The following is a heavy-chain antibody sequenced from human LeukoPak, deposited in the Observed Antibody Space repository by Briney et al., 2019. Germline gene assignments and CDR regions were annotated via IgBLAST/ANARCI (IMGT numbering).Heavy chain of an antibody. D-gene: IGHD2-2*01. J-gene: IGHJ3*02. Sequence: ASVKVSCKASGYTFTSYDINWVRQATGQGLEWMGWMNPNSGNTGYAQKFQGRVTITRNTSISTAYMELSSLRSEDTAVYYCARGLCSSTSCYLAFGIWGQGTMVTVSS. CDR2: MNPNSGNT. CDR3: ARGLCSSTSCYLAFGI. CDR1: GYTFTSYD. V-gene: IGHV1-8*03.